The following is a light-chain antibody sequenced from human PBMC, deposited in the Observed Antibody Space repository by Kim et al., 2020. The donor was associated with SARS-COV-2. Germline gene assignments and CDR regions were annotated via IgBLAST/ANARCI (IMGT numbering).Light chain of an antibody. J-gene: IGLJ2*01. CDR1: SLRSYY. CDR2: GKN. Sequence: SSELTQDPALSVALGQTVRITCQGDSLRSYYATWYQQKPRQAPIVVIYGKNNRPSGIPDRFSGSSSGNTASLTITGTQAGDEADYYCNSRDSNDNVVFGG. CDR3: NSRDSNDNVV. V-gene: IGLV3-19*01.